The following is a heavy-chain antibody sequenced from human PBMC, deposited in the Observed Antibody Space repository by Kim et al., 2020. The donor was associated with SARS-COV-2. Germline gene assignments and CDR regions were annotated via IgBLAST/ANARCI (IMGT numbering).Heavy chain of an antibody. V-gene: IGHV4-4*07. Sequence: TNTDPTLKSSITMSVNTSKSPFSLKLSSVTAADTAVYYCAREETLVGFDPWGQGTLVTVSS. D-gene: IGHD6-6*01. J-gene: IGHJ5*02. CDR3: AREETLVGFDP. CDR2: T.